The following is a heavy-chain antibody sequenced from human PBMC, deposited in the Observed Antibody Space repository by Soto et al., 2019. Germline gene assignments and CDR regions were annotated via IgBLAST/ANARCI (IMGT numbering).Heavy chain of an antibody. D-gene: IGHD4-17*01. V-gene: IGHV4-59*01. CDR3: ARTYGFDAFDI. CDR2: IYYSGST. CDR1: GGSISSYY. Sequence: SETLSLTCTVSGGSISSYYWSWIRQPPGKGLEWIGYIYYSGSTNYNPSLKSRVTISVDTSKNQFSLKLSSVTAADTAVYYCARTYGFDAFDIWGQGTMVTVSS. J-gene: IGHJ3*02.